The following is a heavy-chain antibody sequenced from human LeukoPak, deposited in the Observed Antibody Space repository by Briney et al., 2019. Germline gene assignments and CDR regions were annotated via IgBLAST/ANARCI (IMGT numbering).Heavy chain of an antibody. V-gene: IGHV4-34*01. J-gene: IGHJ5*02. CDR2: INHSGST. Sequence: SETLSLTCTVSGGSISSYYWSWIRQPPGKGLEWIGEINHSGSTNYSPSLKSRVTISVDTSKNQFSLKLSSVTAADTAVYYCARFGGQAFIVVVPAAMGNWFDPWGQGTLVTVSS. D-gene: IGHD2-2*01. CDR1: GGSISSYY. CDR3: ARFGGQAFIVVVPAAMGNWFDP.